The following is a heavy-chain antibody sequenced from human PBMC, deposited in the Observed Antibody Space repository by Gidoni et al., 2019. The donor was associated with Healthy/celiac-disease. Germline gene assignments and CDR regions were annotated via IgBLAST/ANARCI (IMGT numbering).Heavy chain of an antibody. D-gene: IGHD2-21*02. J-gene: IGHJ4*02. V-gene: IGHV1-69*08. CDR1: GGTFSSYT. CDR2: IIPILGIA. CDR3: ARDEGYGGNSSDY. Sequence: QVQLVQSGAEVKKPGSSVKVSCKASGGTFSSYTISWVRQAPGQGLEWMGRIIPILGIANYAQKFQGRVTITADKSTSTAYMELSSLRSEDTAVYYCARDEGYGGNSSDYWGQGTLVTVSS.